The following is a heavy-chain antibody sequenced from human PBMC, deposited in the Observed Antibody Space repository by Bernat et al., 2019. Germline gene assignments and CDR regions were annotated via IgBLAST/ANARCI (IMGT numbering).Heavy chain of an antibody. J-gene: IGHJ3*02. V-gene: IGHV3-NL1*01. D-gene: IGHD1-14*01. CDR3: ARAIEPDGAYAFDI. Sequence: QVQLVESGGGVVQPGRSLRLSCAASGFTFSSSGMHWVRQAPGKGLEWVAVIYSGGSTYYADSVKGRFTISRDNSKNTLYLQMNSLRAEDTAVYYCARAIEPDGAYAFDIWGQGTMVTVSS. CDR1: GFTFSSSG. CDR2: IYSGGST.